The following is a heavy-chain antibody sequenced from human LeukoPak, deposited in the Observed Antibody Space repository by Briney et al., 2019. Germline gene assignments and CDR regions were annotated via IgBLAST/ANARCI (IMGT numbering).Heavy chain of an antibody. V-gene: IGHV4-31*03. Sequence: SQTLSLTCTVSGGSISSGGYYWSWIRQHPGKGLEWIGYIYYSGNTYYNPSLKSRVSISVDTSKNQFSLRLSSVTAADTAVYYCARGGWNDSCFDYWGQGTLVTVSS. CDR1: GGSISSGGYY. CDR3: ARGGWNDSCFDY. J-gene: IGHJ4*02. CDR2: IYYSGNT. D-gene: IGHD1-1*01.